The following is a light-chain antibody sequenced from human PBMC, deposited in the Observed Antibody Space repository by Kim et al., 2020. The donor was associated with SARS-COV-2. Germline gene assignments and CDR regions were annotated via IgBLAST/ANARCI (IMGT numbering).Light chain of an antibody. CDR3: QSFDSSLGGRV. CDR1: SSNVGAGYE. J-gene: IGLJ3*02. Sequence: QRVTISCTGSSSNVGAGYEVHWYQQLPGTAPNLLIYGDNNRPSGVPDRFSGTNSGTSASLAITGLQAEDEAEYYCQSFDSSLGGRVFGGGTKLTVL. CDR2: GDN. V-gene: IGLV1-40*01.